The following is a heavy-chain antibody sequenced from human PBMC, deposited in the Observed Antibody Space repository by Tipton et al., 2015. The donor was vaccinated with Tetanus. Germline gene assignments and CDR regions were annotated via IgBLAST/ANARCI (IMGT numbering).Heavy chain of an antibody. V-gene: IGHV3-23*03. CDR2: IYSGGTRT. Sequence: SLRLSCAASGFTFSSYAVSWVRQAPGKGLEWVSLIYSGGTRTYYVDSVEGRFTISRDNSKNTLYLQMNSLRAEDTAVYYCAKETPQQAFDIWGQGTMVTVSS. J-gene: IGHJ3*02. D-gene: IGHD6-13*01. CDR1: GFTFSSYA. CDR3: AKETPQQAFDI.